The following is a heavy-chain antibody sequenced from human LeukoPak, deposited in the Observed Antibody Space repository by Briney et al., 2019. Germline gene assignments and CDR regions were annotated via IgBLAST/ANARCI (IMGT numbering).Heavy chain of an antibody. D-gene: IGHD5-18*01. Sequence: ASETLSLTCTVSGGSISSYYWSWIRQPPGKGLEWIGYIYYSGSTNYNPSLKSRVTTSVDTSKNQFSLKLSSVTAADTAVYYCARGSLGGRGYSYGYFDYWGQGTLVTVSS. V-gene: IGHV4-59*01. J-gene: IGHJ4*02. CDR2: IYYSGST. CDR3: ARGSLGGRGYSYGYFDY. CDR1: GGSISSYY.